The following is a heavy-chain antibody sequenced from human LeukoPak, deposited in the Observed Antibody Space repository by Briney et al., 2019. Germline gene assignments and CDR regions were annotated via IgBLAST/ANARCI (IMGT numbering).Heavy chain of an antibody. CDR2: ISYDGSNK. V-gene: IGHV3-30*18. CDR3: AKDLLAAAEPNYYYYYGMDV. Sequence: PGGSLRLSCAASGFTFSSYGMHWVRQAPGKGLEWVAVISYDGSNKYYADSVKGRFTISRDNSKNTQYLQMNSLRAEDTAVYYCAKDLLAAAEPNYYYYYGMDVWGQGTTVTVSS. D-gene: IGHD6-13*01. CDR1: GFTFSSYG. J-gene: IGHJ6*02.